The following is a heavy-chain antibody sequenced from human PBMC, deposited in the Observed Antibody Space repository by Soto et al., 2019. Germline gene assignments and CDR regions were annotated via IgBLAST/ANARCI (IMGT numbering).Heavy chain of an antibody. J-gene: IGHJ4*02. CDR2: INPNSGGT. D-gene: IGHD3-16*01. Sequence: ASLKVSCKASGYTFTGYYMHWVRQAPGQGLEWMGWINPNSGGTNYAQKFQGWVTMTRDTSISTAYMELSRLRSDDTAVYYCARAGDRFYYFDYWGQGTLVTVSS. V-gene: IGHV1-2*04. CDR3: ARAGDRFYYFDY. CDR1: GYTFTGYY.